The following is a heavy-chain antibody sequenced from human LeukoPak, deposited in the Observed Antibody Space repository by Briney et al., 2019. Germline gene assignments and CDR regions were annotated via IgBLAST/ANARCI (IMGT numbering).Heavy chain of an antibody. J-gene: IGHJ5*01. CDR1: GDTVSTNSTA. Sequence: SQTLSLTCAISGDTVSTNSTAWNWIRQSPSRGLEWLGSTYYRSKWYPDYAPSVQSRITINPDTSKNQFSLHLNSVTPEDTAVYYCARGNRDFDSWGQGTLVTVSS. D-gene: IGHD2-21*02. CDR3: ARGNRDFDS. CDR2: TYYRSKWYP. V-gene: IGHV6-1*01.